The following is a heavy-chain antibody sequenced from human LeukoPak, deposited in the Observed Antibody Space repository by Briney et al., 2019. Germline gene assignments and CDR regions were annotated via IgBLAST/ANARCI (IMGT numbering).Heavy chain of an antibody. J-gene: IGHJ5*02. Sequence: ASVKVSCKASGYTFTSYAMHWVRQAPGQRPEWMGWINAGNGNTKYSQKFQGRVTITRDTSASTAYMELSSLRSEDTAVYYCARGGRGYCSSTSCYGNWFDPWGQGTLVTVSS. CDR3: ARGGRGYCSSTSCYGNWFDP. CDR2: INAGNGNT. CDR1: GYTFTSYA. V-gene: IGHV1-3*01. D-gene: IGHD2-2*01.